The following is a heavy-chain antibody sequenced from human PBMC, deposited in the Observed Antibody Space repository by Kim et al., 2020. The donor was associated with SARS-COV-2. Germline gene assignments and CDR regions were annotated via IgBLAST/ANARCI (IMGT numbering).Heavy chain of an antibody. D-gene: IGHD6-19*01. CDR2: IGWQSNTI. CDR3: ARDMARRYSSGWYGASDI. V-gene: IGHV3-9*01. Sequence: GGSLRLSCVASGFSFGDYGMHWVRQAPGKGLEWVSGIGWQSNTIDYADSVRGRFTVSRDNVQNSLFLEMNSLRLDDTALYFCARDMARRYSSGWYGASDIWGQGTMVIVSS. J-gene: IGHJ3*02. CDR1: GFSFGDYG.